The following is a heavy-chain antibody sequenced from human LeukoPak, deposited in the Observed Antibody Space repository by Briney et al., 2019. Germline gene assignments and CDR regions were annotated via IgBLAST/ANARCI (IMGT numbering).Heavy chain of an antibody. J-gene: IGHJ3*02. V-gene: IGHV1-18*01. Sequence: ASVKVSCKASGGTFSSYAISWVRQAPGQGLEWMGWISAYNGNTNYAQKLQGRVTMTTDTSTSTAYMELRSLRSDGTAVYYCARDLDDAFDIWGQGTMVTVSS. CDR2: ISAYNGNT. CDR1: GGTFSSYA. CDR3: ARDLDDAFDI.